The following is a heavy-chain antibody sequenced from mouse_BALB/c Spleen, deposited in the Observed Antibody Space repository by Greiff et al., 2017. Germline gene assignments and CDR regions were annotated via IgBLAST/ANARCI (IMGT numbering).Heavy chain of an antibody. CDR1: GFSLTSYG. CDR3: ARMGITTATGAMDY. D-gene: IGHD1-2*01. J-gene: IGHJ4*01. V-gene: IGHV2-2*02. Sequence: VHLVESGPGLVQPSQSLSITCTVSGFSLTSYGVHWVRQSPGKGLEWLGVIWSGGSTDYNAAFISRLSISKDNSKSQVFFKMNSLQANDTAIYYCARMGITTATGAMDYWGQGTSVTVSS. CDR2: IWSGGST.